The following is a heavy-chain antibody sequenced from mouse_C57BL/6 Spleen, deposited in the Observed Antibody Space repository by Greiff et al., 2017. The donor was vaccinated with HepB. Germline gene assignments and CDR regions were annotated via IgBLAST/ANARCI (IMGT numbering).Heavy chain of an antibody. CDR1: GYTFTSYW. D-gene: IGHD2-3*01. Sequence: QQSCKASGYTFTSYWMHWVKQRPGQGLEWIGEIDPSDSYTNYNQKFKGKSTLTVDKSSSTAYMQLSSLTSEDSAVYYCAKKEIDGYYGYFDVRGTGTTVTVSS. V-gene: IGHV1-69*01. J-gene: IGHJ1*03. CDR3: AKKEIDGYYGYFDV. CDR2: IDPSDSYT.